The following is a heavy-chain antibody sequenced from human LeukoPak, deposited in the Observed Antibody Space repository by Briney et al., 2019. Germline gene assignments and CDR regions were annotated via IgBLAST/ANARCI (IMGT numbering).Heavy chain of an antibody. Sequence: GGSLRLSCAASGFTFDDYGMSWVRQAPGKGLEWVSDINWNGGSTGYADSVKGRFTISRDNGKNSLYLQMNSLRAEDTALYYRARSGTAGDFDYWGQGTLVTVSS. V-gene: IGHV3-20*04. CDR3: ARSGTAGDFDY. D-gene: IGHD6-13*01. CDR1: GFTFDDYG. CDR2: INWNGGST. J-gene: IGHJ4*02.